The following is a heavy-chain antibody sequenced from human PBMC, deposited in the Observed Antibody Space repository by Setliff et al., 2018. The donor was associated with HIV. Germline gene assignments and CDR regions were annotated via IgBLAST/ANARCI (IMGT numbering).Heavy chain of an antibody. CDR2: MYDGGTP. J-gene: IGHJ4*02. CDR3: AREPDY. Sequence: SETLSLTCVMDGGSLRDYYWSWIRQPPGKGLEWIGNMYDGGTPHYNPSLKSRVTVSLDTSRNQFSLRLSSVTAADTAVYFCAREPDYWSQGTLVTV. CDR1: GGSLRDYY. V-gene: IGHV4-34*11.